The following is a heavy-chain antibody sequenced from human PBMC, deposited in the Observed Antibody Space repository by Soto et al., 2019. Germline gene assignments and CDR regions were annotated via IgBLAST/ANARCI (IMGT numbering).Heavy chain of an antibody. CDR3: ARSFYDSRGFYYPYDS. CDR2: IWYDGSNK. D-gene: IGHD3-22*01. V-gene: IGHV3-33*01. J-gene: IGHJ4*02. Sequence: HPGGSLRLSCAASGFTLSYYGMHWVRQAPGKGLEWVALIWYDGSNKYYADSVKGRFTISRDNSKNTLSLQMNSLRAEDTAVYYCARSFYDSRGFYYPYDSWGQGTLVTVSS. CDR1: GFTLSYYG.